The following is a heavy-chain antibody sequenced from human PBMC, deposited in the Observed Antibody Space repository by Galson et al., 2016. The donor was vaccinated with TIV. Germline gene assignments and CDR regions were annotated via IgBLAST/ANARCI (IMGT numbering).Heavy chain of an antibody. CDR2: ISVSSDYI. CDR3: VRIIGYWEGYYAMDV. V-gene: IGHV3-21*01. CDR1: GFTFAGHS. Sequence: SLRLSCAASGFTFAGHSMNWVRQAPGGGLEWVSSISVSSDYIYYGDSVTGRFTISRDNAKKSLFLQMNSLRAEDTAVYYCVRIIGYWEGYYAMDVWGQGTTVTVAS. J-gene: IGHJ6*02. D-gene: IGHD2-15*01.